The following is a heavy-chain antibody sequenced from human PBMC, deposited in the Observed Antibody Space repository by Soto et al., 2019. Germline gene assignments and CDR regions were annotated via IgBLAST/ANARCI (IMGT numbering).Heavy chain of an antibody. Sequence: PGGSLRLSCAASGFTFGDYYMSWIRQAPGKGLEWVSYISSSGSTIYYADSVKGRFTISRDNAKNSLYLQMNSLRAEDTAVYYCARDCLDAAYDFWSGYSAFDIWGQGTMVTVSS. CDR2: ISSSGSTI. J-gene: IGHJ3*02. CDR3: ARDCLDAAYDFWSGYSAFDI. D-gene: IGHD3-3*01. CDR1: GFTFGDYY. V-gene: IGHV3-11*01.